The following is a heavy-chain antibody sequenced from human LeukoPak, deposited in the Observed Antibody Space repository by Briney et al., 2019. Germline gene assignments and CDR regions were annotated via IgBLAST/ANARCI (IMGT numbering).Heavy chain of an antibody. J-gene: IGHJ6*03. CDR1: GGSFSGYY. V-gene: IGHV4-34*01. CDR3: ARGRRGKSISGYYYYYYMDV. Sequence: PSETLSLTCAVYGGSFSGYYWSWIRQPPGKGLEWIGEINHSGGTNYNPSLKSRVTISVDTSKNQFSLKLSSVTAADTAVYYCARGRRGKSISGYYYYYYMDVWGKGTTVTVSS. CDR2: INHSGGT. D-gene: IGHD2-21*01.